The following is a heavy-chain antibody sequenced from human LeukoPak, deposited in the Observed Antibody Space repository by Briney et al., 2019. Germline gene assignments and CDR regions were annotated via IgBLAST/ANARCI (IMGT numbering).Heavy chain of an antibody. V-gene: IGHV3-7*01. CDR2: IKQDGSEK. CDR1: GFTFSSYW. D-gene: IGHD2-8*01. J-gene: IGHJ4*02. Sequence: TGGSLRLSCAVPGFTFSSYWMNWVRQAPGKGLEWVANIKQDGSEKNYVDSVKGRFTISRDNAKSSLFLQMNDLRAEDTAVYYGAKGGRGNGEVYWGQGTLVTVSS. CDR3: AKGGRGNGEVY.